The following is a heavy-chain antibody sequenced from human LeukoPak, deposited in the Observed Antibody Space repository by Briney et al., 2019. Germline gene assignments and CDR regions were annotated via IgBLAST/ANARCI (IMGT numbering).Heavy chain of an antibody. CDR1: GYTFTNYA. V-gene: IGHV1-2*02. J-gene: IGHJ4*02. CDR3: SRDSGYCSGGSCWYFDF. Sequence: GASVKVSCKASGYTFTNYAVNWVRQAPGQGLEWMGWINPNSGGTNYAQKFQGRVTMTRDTSISTAYMELSRLRSDDTAVYYCSRDSGYCSGGSCWYFDFWGQGTLVTVSA. D-gene: IGHD2-15*01. CDR2: INPNSGGT.